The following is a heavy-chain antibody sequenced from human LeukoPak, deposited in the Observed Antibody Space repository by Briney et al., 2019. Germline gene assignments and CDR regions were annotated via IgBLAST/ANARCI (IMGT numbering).Heavy chain of an antibody. CDR2: IYYDGST. Sequence: PSETLSLTCSVSGDSISRFYWSWIRQPPGRGLEWIGHIYYDGSTNYSPSLKSRVSISIDMSKNQFSLNLTSVTPADTAVYYCAREWRNTILGVVRYFNLWGRGTLVTVSS. D-gene: IGHD3-3*01. CDR3: AREWRNTILGVVRYFNL. V-gene: IGHV4-59*01. J-gene: IGHJ2*01. CDR1: GDSISRFY.